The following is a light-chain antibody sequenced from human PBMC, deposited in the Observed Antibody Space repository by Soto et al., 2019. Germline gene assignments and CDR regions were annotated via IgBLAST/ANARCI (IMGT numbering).Light chain of an antibody. Sequence: QSVLTQPPSASGTPGQRVTISCFGSRSNIGSNTVNWYQQLPGTAPKLLIYSNDQRPSGVPDRFSGSKSGTSASLAISGLQSEDEAEYYCAAWDDSLNGLFGGGTKVTVL. CDR3: AAWDDSLNGL. CDR2: SND. J-gene: IGLJ2*01. CDR1: RSNIGSNT. V-gene: IGLV1-44*01.